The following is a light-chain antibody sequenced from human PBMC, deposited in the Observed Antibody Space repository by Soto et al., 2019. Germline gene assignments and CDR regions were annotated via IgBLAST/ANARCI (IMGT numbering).Light chain of an antibody. J-gene: IGKJ4*01. CDR1: QSISSS. Sequence: DIQMTQSPSSLSASVGDRVTITCRASQSISSSLNWYQQKPGKAPKLLIHAASSLQSGVPSRFSGSGTGTDFTLTISSLQPEDFVTYYCQQSYSTPLTFGGGTRWISN. CDR3: QQSYSTPLT. CDR2: AAS. V-gene: IGKV1-39*01.